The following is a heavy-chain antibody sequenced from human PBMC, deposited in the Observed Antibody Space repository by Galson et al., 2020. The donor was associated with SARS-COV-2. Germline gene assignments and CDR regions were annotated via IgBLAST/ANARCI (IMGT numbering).Heavy chain of an antibody. CDR2: IYYSGST. CDR1: GGSISSGGYY. CDR3: ARGGYYDSRGGAGAFDI. Sequence: ASETLSLTCTVSGGSISSGGYYWSWNRQHPGKGLEWIRYIYYSGSTYYNPSLKSRITISVDTSKNQFTLKLSSVTAADTAVYYCARGGYYDSRGGAGAFDIWGQGRMVTVSS. V-gene: IGHV4-31*03. D-gene: IGHD3-22*01. J-gene: IGHJ3*02.